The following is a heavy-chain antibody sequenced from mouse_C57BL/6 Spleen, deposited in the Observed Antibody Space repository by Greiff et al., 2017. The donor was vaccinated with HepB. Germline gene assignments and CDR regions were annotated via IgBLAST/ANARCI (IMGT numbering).Heavy chain of an antibody. Sequence: EVQLQQSGPELVKPGASVKISCKASGYTFTDYYMNWVKQSHGKSLEWIGDINPNNGGTSYNQKFKGKATLTVDKSSSTAYMELRSLTSEDSAVYYCARSAFACWGQGTLVTVSA. CDR3: ARSAFAC. V-gene: IGHV1-26*01. J-gene: IGHJ3*01. CDR1: GYTFTDYY. CDR2: INPNNGGT.